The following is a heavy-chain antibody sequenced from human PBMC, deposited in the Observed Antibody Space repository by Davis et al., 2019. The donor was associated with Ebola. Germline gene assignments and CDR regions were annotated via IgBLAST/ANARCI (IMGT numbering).Heavy chain of an antibody. D-gene: IGHD2-15*01. CDR2: IDWDDDK. J-gene: IGHJ6*02. V-gene: IGHV2-70*04. CDR1: GFSLSTSGMR. Sequence: SGPTLVKPTPTLTLTCTFSGFSLSTSGMRVSWIRQPPGKALEWLARIDWDDDKFYSTSLKTRLTISKDTSKNQVVLTMTNMDPVDTATYYCARIRGGYYYYGMDVWGRGTTVTVSS. CDR3: ARIRGGYYYYGMDV.